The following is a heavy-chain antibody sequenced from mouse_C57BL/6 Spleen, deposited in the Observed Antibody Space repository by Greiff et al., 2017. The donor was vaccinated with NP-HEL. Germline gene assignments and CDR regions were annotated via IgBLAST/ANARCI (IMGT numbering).Heavy chain of an antibody. CDR3: ARDRGGGLSMDY. J-gene: IGHJ4*01. CDR2: ISDGGSYT. CDR1: GFTFSSYA. V-gene: IGHV5-4*01. Sequence: DVHLVESGGGLVKPGGSLKLSCAASGFTFSSYAMSWVRQTPEKRLEWVATISDGGSYTYYPDNVKGRFPISRDNAKNNLYLQMSHLKSEDTAMYYCARDRGGGLSMDYWGQGTSVTVSS.